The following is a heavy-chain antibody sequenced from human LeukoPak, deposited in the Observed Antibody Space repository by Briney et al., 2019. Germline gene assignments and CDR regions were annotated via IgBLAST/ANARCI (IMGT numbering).Heavy chain of an antibody. CDR1: GFTFSGSA. V-gene: IGHV3-73*01. Sequence: PGGSLRLACAASGFTFSGSAMHWVRQASGKGLEWVGRIRSKANSYATAYAASVKGRFTISRDNSKNTAYLQMNSLKTEDTAVYYCTIHGYCSGGSCYSGVMQRNYYYYMDVWGKGTTVTVSS. CDR3: TIHGYCSGGSCYSGVMQRNYYYYMDV. D-gene: IGHD2-15*01. J-gene: IGHJ6*03. CDR2: IRSKANSYAT.